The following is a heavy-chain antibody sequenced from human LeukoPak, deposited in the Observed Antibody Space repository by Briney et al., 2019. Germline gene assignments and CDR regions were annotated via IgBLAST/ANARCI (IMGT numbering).Heavy chain of an antibody. CDR2: ISYDGSNK. V-gene: IGHV3-30*01. CDR3: ARVGGVPRGV. Sequence: PGRSLRLSCAASGFIFSSYAMHWVRQAPGKGLEWVAVISYDGSNKYYADSVKGRFTISRDNSKNTLYLQMNSLRAEDTAVYYCARVGGVPRGVWGKGTTVTVSS. CDR1: GFIFSSYA. J-gene: IGHJ6*04. D-gene: IGHD3-16*01.